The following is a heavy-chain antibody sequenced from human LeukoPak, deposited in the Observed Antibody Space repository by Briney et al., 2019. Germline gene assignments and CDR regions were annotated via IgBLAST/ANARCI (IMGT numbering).Heavy chain of an antibody. V-gene: IGHV3-30*18. CDR2: ISYDGSNK. CDR1: GFTFSSYG. D-gene: IGHD3-10*01. Sequence: GGSLRLSCAASGFTFSSYGMHWVRQAPGKGLEWVAVISYDGSNKYYADSVKGRFTISRDNSKNTLYLQMNSLRAEDTAVYYCAKDQGVYGSGSYYYYFDYWGQGTLVTVSS. J-gene: IGHJ4*02. CDR3: AKDQGVYGSGSYYYYFDY.